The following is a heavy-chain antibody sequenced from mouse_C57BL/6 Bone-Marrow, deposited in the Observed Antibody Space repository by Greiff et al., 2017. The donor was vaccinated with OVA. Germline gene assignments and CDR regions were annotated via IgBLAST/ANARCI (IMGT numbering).Heavy chain of an antibody. CDR1: GYTFTSYW. CDR2: IDPSDSET. Sequence: QVQLQQSGAELVRPGSSVKLSCKASGYTFTSYWMHWVKQRPIQGLEWIGNIDPSDSETHYNQKFKDKATLTVDKSSSTAYMQLSSLTSEDSAVYYCARRSYFGSSSYYFDYWGQGTTLTVSS. D-gene: IGHD1-1*01. J-gene: IGHJ2*01. CDR3: ARRSYFGSSSYYFDY. V-gene: IGHV1-52*01.